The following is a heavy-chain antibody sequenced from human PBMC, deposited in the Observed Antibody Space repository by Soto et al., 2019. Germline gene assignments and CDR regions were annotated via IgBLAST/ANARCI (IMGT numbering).Heavy chain of an antibody. CDR2: LYSGGSA. Sequence: EVQLVESGGGLIQPGGSLRLSCAASGFTVSSNYMTWVRQAPGKGLEWVSVLYSGGSAYYADSVRGRFSISRDNPKNTLYLQMDRLRAEDTAIYYCTSGVVPITYWGQGTLVTVSS. J-gene: IGHJ4*02. CDR3: TSGVVPITY. CDR1: GFTVSSNY. D-gene: IGHD3-16*01. V-gene: IGHV3-53*01.